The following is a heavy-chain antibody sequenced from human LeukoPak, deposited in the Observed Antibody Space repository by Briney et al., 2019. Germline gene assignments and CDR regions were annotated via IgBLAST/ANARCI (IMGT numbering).Heavy chain of an antibody. Sequence: GGSLRLSCAASGFTFSNFGMHWARQAPGKGLEWVAVVSYDGSNKYYADSVKGRFSISRDNSKNTVYLQMNSLRAEDAAVYYCAKGSPRFYDILDYWGQGTLITVSS. J-gene: IGHJ4*02. CDR3: AKGSPRFYDILDY. D-gene: IGHD3-9*01. CDR2: VSYDGSNK. CDR1: GFTFSNFG. V-gene: IGHV3-30*18.